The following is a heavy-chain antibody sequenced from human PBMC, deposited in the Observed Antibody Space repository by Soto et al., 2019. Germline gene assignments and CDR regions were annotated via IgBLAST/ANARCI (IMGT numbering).Heavy chain of an antibody. D-gene: IGHD4-17*01. CDR2: IWYDGSNK. J-gene: IGHJ6*02. CDR1: GFTFSSYG. Sequence: QVQLVESGGGVVQPGRSLRLSCAASGFTFSSYGMHWVRQAPGKGLEWVAVIWYDGSNKYYADSVKGRFTVSRDNSKNTLYLQMNSLRAEDTAVYYCARDAGIRSPWYYYGMDVWGQGTTVTVSS. CDR3: ARDAGIRSPWYYYGMDV. V-gene: IGHV3-33*01.